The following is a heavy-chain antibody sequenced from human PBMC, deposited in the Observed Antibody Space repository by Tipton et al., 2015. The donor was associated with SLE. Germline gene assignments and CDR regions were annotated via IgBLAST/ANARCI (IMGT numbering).Heavy chain of an antibody. CDR1: GFTFDDYA. J-gene: IGHJ4*02. CDR3: ARGGGRGYGV. D-gene: IGHD4/OR15-4a*01. V-gene: IGHV3-7*01. CDR2: IKQDGSDK. Sequence: SLRLSCAASGFTFDDYAMHWVRQAPGKGLEWVANIKQDGSDKYYVDSVKGRFTISRDNAKNSLYLQMNSLRDEDTAVYYCARGGGRGYGVWGQGTLVTVSS.